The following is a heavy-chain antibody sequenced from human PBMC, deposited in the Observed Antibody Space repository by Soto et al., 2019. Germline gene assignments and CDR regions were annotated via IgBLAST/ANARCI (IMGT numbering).Heavy chain of an antibody. D-gene: IGHD1-26*01. CDR2: ISYDGSNK. J-gene: IGHJ6*02. CDR3: AREMVSGSYYYYGMDV. V-gene: IGHV3-30-3*01. Sequence: PGGSLRLSCAASGFSFSSYAMHWVRQAPGKGLEWVAVISYDGSNKYYADSVKGRFTISRDNSKNTLYLQMNSLRAEDTAVYYCAREMVSGSYYYYGMDVWGQGTTVTVSS. CDR1: GFSFSSYA.